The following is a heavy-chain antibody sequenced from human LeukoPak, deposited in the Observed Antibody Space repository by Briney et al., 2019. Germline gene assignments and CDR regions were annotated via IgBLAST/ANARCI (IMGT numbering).Heavy chain of an antibody. Sequence: GGSLRLSCAASGFTFSGSAIHWVRQSSGKGLDWVANIKGDGSQNHYVDSVKGRFTISRDNAKNSLYLQMNSLRAEDTAVYYCARDLGYYRADCWGQGTLVTVSS. D-gene: IGHD1-26*01. CDR2: IKGDGSQN. J-gene: IGHJ4*02. CDR3: ARDLGYYRADC. V-gene: IGHV3-7*04. CDR1: GFTFSGSA.